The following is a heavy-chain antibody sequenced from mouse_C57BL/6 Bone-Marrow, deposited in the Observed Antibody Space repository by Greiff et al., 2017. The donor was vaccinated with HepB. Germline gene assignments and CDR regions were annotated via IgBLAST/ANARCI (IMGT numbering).Heavy chain of an antibody. CDR2: INPSSGYT. CDR1: GYTFTSYW. J-gene: IGHJ2*01. D-gene: IGHD2-4*01. Sequence: QVQLKESGAELAKPGASVKLSCKASGYTFTSYWMHWVKQRPGQGLEWIGYINPSSGYTKYNQKFKDKATLTADKSSSTAYMQLSSLTYEDSAVYYCAKGGCYYDYDVDYWGQGTTLTVSS. CDR3: AKGGCYYDYDVDY. V-gene: IGHV1-7*01.